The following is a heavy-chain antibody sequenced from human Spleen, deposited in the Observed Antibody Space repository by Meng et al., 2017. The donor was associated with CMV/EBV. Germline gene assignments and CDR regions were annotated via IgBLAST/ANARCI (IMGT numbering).Heavy chain of an antibody. CDR3: ARDASYSSILY. Sequence: ASVKVSCKASGYTFTGYYIHWVRQAPGQGLEWMGWINPNSGGTNYAPKFQGRVTMTRDTSIGTPYMELSRLKSDDTAVYYCARDASYSSILYWGQGTLVTVSS. V-gene: IGHV1-2*02. J-gene: IGHJ4*02. CDR1: GYTFTGYY. D-gene: IGHD6-19*01. CDR2: INPNSGGT.